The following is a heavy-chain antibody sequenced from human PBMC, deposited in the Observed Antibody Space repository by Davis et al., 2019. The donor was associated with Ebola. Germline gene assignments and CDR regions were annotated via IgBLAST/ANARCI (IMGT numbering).Heavy chain of an antibody. Sequence: PGGSLRLSCTASGFTFRNYWMHWVRQAPGKGLVWVSRIGNDGTSKSYADSVKGRFTISRDNAKNSLYLQMNSLRAEDTAVYYWAKALFSIGAYCGGDCYSNYYYYGIDVWGQGTTVTVSS. CDR3: AKALFSIGAYCGGDCYSNYYYYGIDV. V-gene: IGHV3-74*01. J-gene: IGHJ6*02. CDR2: IGNDGTSK. D-gene: IGHD2-21*02. CDR1: GFTFRNYW.